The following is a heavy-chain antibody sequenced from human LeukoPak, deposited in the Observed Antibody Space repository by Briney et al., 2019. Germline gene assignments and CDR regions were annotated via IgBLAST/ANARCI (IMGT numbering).Heavy chain of an antibody. Sequence: ASVKVSCKASGYTFTSYDINWVRQATGQGLEWMGWMNPNSGGTNYAQKFQGRVTMTRDTSISTAYMEVSRLRSDDTAVYYCALYSSGLFDPWGQGTLVTVSS. CDR2: MNPNSGGT. CDR1: GYTFTSYD. D-gene: IGHD6-19*01. V-gene: IGHV1-2*02. CDR3: ALYSSGLFDP. J-gene: IGHJ5*02.